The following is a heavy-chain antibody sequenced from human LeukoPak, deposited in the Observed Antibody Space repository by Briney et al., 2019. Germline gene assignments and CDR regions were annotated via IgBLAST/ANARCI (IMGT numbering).Heavy chain of an antibody. Sequence: TSETLSLTCTVSGGSISSYYWSWIRQPPGKGLEWIGYIYYSGSTNYNPSLKSRVTISVDTCKNQFSLKLSSVTAADTAVYYCARDPGQQLPFGYFDYWGQGTLVTVSS. V-gene: IGHV4-59*01. CDR2: IYYSGST. J-gene: IGHJ4*02. CDR3: ARDPGQQLPFGYFDY. D-gene: IGHD6-13*01. CDR1: GGSISSYY.